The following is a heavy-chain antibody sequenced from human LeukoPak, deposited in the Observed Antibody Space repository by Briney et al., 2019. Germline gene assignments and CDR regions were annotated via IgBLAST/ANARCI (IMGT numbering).Heavy chain of an antibody. CDR2: ISLSGSII. J-gene: IGHJ6*04. V-gene: IGHV3-48*03. Sequence: GRSLRLSCAASGFTFSSYEMNWVRQAPGKGLEWVSYISLSGSIIYYADSVKGRFTISRDNAKNSLFLQMNSLRAEDTAVYYCARRFATVGMDVWGKGTTVTVSS. CDR3: ARRFATVGMDV. CDR1: GFTFSSYE. D-gene: IGHD1-14*01.